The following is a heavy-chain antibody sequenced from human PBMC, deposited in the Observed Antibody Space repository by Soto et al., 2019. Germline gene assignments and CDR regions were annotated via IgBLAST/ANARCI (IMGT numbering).Heavy chain of an antibody. J-gene: IGHJ4*02. CDR2: ISGSGGST. CDR1: GFTFSSYA. D-gene: IGHD1-26*01. Sequence: EVQLLESGGGLVQPGGSLRLSCAASGFTFSSYAMSWVRQAPGKGLEWVSAISGSGGSTYYADSVKGRFTISRDNSKSTLSLQMNSLRAEDTAVYYCAKLRYSGSYEFDYWGQGTLVTVSS. CDR3: AKLRYSGSYEFDY. V-gene: IGHV3-23*01.